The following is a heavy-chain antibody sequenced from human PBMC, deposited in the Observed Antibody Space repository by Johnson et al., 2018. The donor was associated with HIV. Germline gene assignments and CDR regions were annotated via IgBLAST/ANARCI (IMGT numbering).Heavy chain of an antibody. CDR3: ASGYYDILTGYR. D-gene: IGHD3-9*01. V-gene: IGHV3-30*04. J-gene: IGHJ3*01. Sequence: QVQLVESGGGVVQPGRSLRLSCAASGFTFSSYAMHGVRQAPGKGLAWVAVISYDGSNEYYADSVKGRFTISRDNAKNSLYLQMNSLRAEDTAVYYCASGYYDILTGYRWGQGTMVTVSS. CDR1: GFTFSSYA. CDR2: ISYDGSNE.